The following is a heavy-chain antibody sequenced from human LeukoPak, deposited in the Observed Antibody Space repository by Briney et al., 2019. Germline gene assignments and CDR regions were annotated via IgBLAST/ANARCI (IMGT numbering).Heavy chain of an antibody. CDR1: GFTVSSNY. Sequence: GGSLRLSCAASGFTVSSNYMSWVRQAPGKGLEWVSVIYTGGSTYYADSVKGRFTISRDNSKNTLYLHMDSLRAEDTAVYYCARDPARSYYFDYWGQGTLVTVSS. V-gene: IGHV3-66*01. CDR2: IYTGGST. CDR3: ARDPARSYYFDY. J-gene: IGHJ4*02.